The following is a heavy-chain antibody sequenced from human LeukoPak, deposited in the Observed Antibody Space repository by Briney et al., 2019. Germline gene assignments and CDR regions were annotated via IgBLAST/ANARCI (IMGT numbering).Heavy chain of an antibody. CDR2: IDLSGSVL. Sequence: GGSLRLSCAASGFTFSDYTMNWVRQAPGKGLEWVSYIDLSGSVLYYVDSVKGRFTISRDNAKNPLYLQMNSLRAEDTGVYYCARGPHLFDPWGQGTLVAVSS. J-gene: IGHJ5*02. CDR1: GFTFSDYT. V-gene: IGHV3-48*04. CDR3: ARGPHLFDP.